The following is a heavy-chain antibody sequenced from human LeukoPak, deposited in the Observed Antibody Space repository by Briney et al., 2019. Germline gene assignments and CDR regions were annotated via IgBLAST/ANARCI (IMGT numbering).Heavy chain of an antibody. J-gene: IGHJ4*02. CDR2: IWYDGSNK. CDR1: GFTFSSYG. Sequence: GGSLRLSCAASGFTFSSYGMLWVRQAPGKGLEWVADIWYDGSNKYYADSVKGRFTISRDNSKNTLYLQMNSLRAEDTAVYYCARVRTDYYDSSGYYDFDYWGQGTLVTVSS. D-gene: IGHD3-22*01. V-gene: IGHV3-33*01. CDR3: ARVRTDYYDSSGYYDFDY.